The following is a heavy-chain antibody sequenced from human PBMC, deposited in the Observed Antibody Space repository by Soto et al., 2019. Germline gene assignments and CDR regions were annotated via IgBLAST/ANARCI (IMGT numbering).Heavy chain of an antibody. CDR1: GFTFSSYS. J-gene: IGHJ6*02. CDR2: ISSSSSYI. V-gene: IGHV3-21*01. D-gene: IGHD2-2*01. CDR3: ARDTIFGCSSTSCYVSYYYYYYGMDV. Sequence: PGGSLRLSCAASGFTFSSYSMNWVRQAPGKGLEWVSSISSSSSYIYYADSVKGRFTISRDNAKNSLYLQMNSLRAEDTAVYYCARDTIFGCSSTSCYVSYYYYYYGMDVWGQGTTVTVSS.